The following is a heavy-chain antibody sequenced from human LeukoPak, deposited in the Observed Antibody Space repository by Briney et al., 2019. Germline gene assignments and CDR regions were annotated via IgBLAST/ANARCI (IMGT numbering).Heavy chain of an antibody. CDR2: IYSGGRT. J-gene: IGHJ4*02. V-gene: IGHV3-53*01. Sequence: GGSLRLSCAASGFTFSSHGMNWVRQAPGKGLEWVSIIYSGGRTYYADSAKGRFTISRDIFKNTVYLQMNSLRAEDTAVYYCAREGATTAFDYWGQGTLVTVSS. D-gene: IGHD1-26*01. CDR1: GFTFSSHG. CDR3: AREGATTAFDY.